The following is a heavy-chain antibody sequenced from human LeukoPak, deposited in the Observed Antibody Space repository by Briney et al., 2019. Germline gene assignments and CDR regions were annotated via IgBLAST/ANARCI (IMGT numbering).Heavy chain of an antibody. Sequence: GGSLRLSCVAPGFTFSAYSMNWVRQAPGKGLEWVSSISSGSSYIYYADSVKGRFTISRDNAKNSLYLQMNSLRAEDTAVYYCARFYGSGGGPEANWFDPWGQGTLVTVSS. D-gene: IGHD3-10*01. CDR3: ARFYGSGGGPEANWFDP. J-gene: IGHJ5*02. CDR1: GFTFSAYS. V-gene: IGHV3-21*01. CDR2: ISSGSSYI.